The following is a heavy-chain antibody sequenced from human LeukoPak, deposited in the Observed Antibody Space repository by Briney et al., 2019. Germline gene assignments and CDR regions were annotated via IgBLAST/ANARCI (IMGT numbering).Heavy chain of an antibody. CDR3: ASARKESSSSGGVYWYFDL. D-gene: IGHD6-6*01. J-gene: IGHJ2*01. V-gene: IGHV4-4*07. Sequence: SETLSLTCTVSGGSISSYYWSWIRQPAGKGLEWIGRIYTSGSTNYNPSLKSRVTISVDTSKNQFSLKLSSVTAADTAVYYCASARKESSSSGGVYWYFDLWGRGTLVTVSS. CDR2: IYTSGST. CDR1: GGSISSYY.